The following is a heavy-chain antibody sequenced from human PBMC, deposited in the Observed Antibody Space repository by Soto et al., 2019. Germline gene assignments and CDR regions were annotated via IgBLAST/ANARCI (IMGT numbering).Heavy chain of an antibody. CDR1: GGSISSGGYY. Sequence: SETLSLTCTVSGGSISSGGYYWSWIRQHPGKGLEWIGYIYYSGSTYYNPSLKSRVTISVDTSKNQFSLKLSSVTAADTAVYYCAVHYGDYVYYWGQRTLVTVSS. J-gene: IGHJ4*02. V-gene: IGHV4-31*03. CDR3: AVHYGDYVYY. D-gene: IGHD4-17*01. CDR2: IYYSGST.